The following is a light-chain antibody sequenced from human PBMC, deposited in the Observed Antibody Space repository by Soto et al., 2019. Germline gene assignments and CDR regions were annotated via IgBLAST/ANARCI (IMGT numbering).Light chain of an antibody. CDR2: AAS. Sequence: DIQMTQSPSFVSASVGDRVTITCRASQGISSWLAWYQHRPGRAPKLLIHAASNLESGVPSRFSGSGSGTDFTLTMSRLQPEDFATYYCQQTTSFPLTFGGGTKVEIK. CDR3: QQTTSFPLT. J-gene: IGKJ4*01. V-gene: IGKV1-12*01. CDR1: QGISSW.